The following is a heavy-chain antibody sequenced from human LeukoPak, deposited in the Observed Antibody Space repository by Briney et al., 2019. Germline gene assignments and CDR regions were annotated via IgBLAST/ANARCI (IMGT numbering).Heavy chain of an antibody. CDR1: GGSISSYY. Sequence: SETLSLTCTVSGGSISSYYWSWIRQPPGKGLEWIGYIYYSGGTNYNPSLKSRVTISVDTSKNQFSLKLSSVTAADTAVYYCARTGIAVAGEPFDYWGQGTLVTVSS. D-gene: IGHD6-19*01. J-gene: IGHJ4*02. V-gene: IGHV4-59*01. CDR2: IYYSGGT. CDR3: ARTGIAVAGEPFDY.